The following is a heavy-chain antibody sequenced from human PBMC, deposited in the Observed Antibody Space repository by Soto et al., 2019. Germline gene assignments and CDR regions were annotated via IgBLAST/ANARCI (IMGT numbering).Heavy chain of an antibody. CDR3: ATLINEFWSGPNYCFDP. V-gene: IGHV1-24*01. CDR1: GYTLTELS. Sequence: ASVKVSCKVSGYTLTELSMHWVRQAPGKGLEWMGGFDPEDGETIYAQKFQGRVTMTEDTSTDTAYMELSSLRSEDTAVYYCATLINEFWSGPNYCFDPWGQGTLVTVSS. J-gene: IGHJ5*02. D-gene: IGHD3-3*01. CDR2: FDPEDGET.